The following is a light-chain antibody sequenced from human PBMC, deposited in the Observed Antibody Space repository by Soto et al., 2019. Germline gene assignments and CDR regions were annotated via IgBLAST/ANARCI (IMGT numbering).Light chain of an antibody. CDR3: QQDGSSPPT. CDR2: QAS. J-gene: IGKJ3*01. CDR1: ESINTG. V-gene: IGKV1-5*03. Sequence: DIQMNQSPSTLYASFRDRVTVTCRASESINTGLAWYQQKPGKAPKLLIYQASSLESGVPSRFSGSGSGTDFTLTISRLEPEDFAVYYCQQDGSSPPTFGPGTKVDVK.